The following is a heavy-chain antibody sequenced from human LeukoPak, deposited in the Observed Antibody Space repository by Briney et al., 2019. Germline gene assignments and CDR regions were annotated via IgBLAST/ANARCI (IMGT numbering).Heavy chain of an antibody. CDR1: GFTFSSYA. J-gene: IGHJ6*02. V-gene: IGHV3-30-3*01. CDR3: ARDLPSGSSYGMDV. D-gene: IGHD2-2*01. Sequence: GRSLRLSCAASGFTFSSYAMHWVRQAPGKGLEWVAVISYDGSNKYYADSVKGRFTISRDNSKNTLYLQMNSLRAEDTAVYYCARDLPSGSSYGMDVWGQGTTVTVSS. CDR2: ISYDGSNK.